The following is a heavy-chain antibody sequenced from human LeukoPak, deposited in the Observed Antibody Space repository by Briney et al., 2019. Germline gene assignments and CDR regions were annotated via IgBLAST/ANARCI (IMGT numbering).Heavy chain of an antibody. CDR2: ISSSSSYI. J-gene: IGHJ3*02. CDR1: GFTFSSYS. Sequence: GGSLRLSCAASGFTFSSYSMNWVRQAPGKGLEWVSSISSSSSYIYYADSVKGRFTISRDNAKNSLYLQMNSLRAEDTAVYYCARDEAGYYSSGWYTDAFDIWGQGTMVTVSS. V-gene: IGHV3-21*01. CDR3: ARDEAGYYSSGWYTDAFDI. D-gene: IGHD6-19*01.